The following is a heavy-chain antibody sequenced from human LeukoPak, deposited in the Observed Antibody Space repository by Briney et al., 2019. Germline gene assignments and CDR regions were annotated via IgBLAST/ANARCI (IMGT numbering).Heavy chain of an antibody. CDR2: INHSGST. V-gene: IGHV4-34*01. CDR1: GGSFSNYY. D-gene: IGHD6-6*01. Sequence: SGTLSLTCAVYGGSFSNYYWSWIRQPPGKGLEWIGEINHSGSTHYNPSLKSRVTISVDTSKNQFSLKLSSVTAADTAVYYCARGWQLGHALGYWGQGTLVTVSS. CDR3: ARGWQLGHALGY. J-gene: IGHJ4*02.